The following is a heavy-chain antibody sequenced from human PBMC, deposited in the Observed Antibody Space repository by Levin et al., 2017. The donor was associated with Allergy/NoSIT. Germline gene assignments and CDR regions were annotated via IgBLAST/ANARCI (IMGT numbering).Heavy chain of an antibody. CDR3: ARVLRFYYYYYMDV. CDR2: IWDDGYKQ. D-gene: IGHD5-12*01. J-gene: IGHJ6*03. V-gene: IGHV3-33*01. Sequence: GESLKISCAASGFTFSSYGMHWVRQAPGKGLEWVAVIWDDGYKQYYADSVKGRFTISRDNSKNTLYLQMNSLRAEDTAVYYCARVLRFYYYYYMDVWGKGTTVTVSS. CDR1: GFTFSSYG.